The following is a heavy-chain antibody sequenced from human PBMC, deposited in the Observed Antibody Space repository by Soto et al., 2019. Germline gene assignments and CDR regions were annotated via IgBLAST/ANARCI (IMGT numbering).Heavy chain of an antibody. CDR2: INHSGST. D-gene: IGHD6-13*01. CDR1: CGSFIGYY. J-gene: IGHJ6*02. CDR3: ARGEYSSSWYSAYYYYGMDV. V-gene: IGHV4-34*01. Sequence: PSETLSLTCAFYCGSFIGYYWSWIRQPPGKGLEWIGEINHSGSTNYNPSLKSRVTISVDTSKNQFSLKLSSVTAADTAVYYCARGEYSSSWYSAYYYYGMDVWGQGTTVTVAS.